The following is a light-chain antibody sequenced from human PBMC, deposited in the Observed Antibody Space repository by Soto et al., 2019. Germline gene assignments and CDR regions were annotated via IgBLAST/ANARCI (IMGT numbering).Light chain of an antibody. CDR3: QQYNSYPGT. CDR2: KAS. Sequence: IQITQSPSTLSASEGDRVTITCRASQSISSWLAWYQQKPGKAPKLLIYKASSLESGVPSRFSGSGSGTEFTLTISSLQPDDFATYYCQQYNSYPGTFGQGTKVDI. V-gene: IGKV1-5*03. CDR1: QSISSW. J-gene: IGKJ1*01.